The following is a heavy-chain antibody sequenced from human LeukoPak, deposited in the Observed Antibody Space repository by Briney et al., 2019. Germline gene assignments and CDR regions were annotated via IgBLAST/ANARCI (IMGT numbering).Heavy chain of an antibody. Sequence: SETLSLTCAVYGESFSDYYWNWIRQPPGKGLEWIGEIHPSGSINYNPSLKSRVTISIDTSKNQFSLKLSSVTATDTAVYYCARGRDNAKIHTWGQGTLVTVSS. CDR1: GESFSDYY. D-gene: IGHD1-14*01. V-gene: IGHV4-34*01. J-gene: IGHJ5*02. CDR3: ARGRDNAKIHT. CDR2: IHPSGSI.